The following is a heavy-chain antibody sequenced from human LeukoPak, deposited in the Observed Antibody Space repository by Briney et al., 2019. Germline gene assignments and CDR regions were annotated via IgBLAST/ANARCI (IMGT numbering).Heavy chain of an antibody. D-gene: IGHD6-6*01. Sequence: GESLRLSCAASGFTFSGYALSWVRQAPGKGLEWVSAISGGGASTYYADSVKGRFTISRDNSKDTLYLQMNSLRAEDTAVYFCAKVREYSSSRWYYFDYWGQGTLVTVSS. CDR2: ISGGGAST. V-gene: IGHV3-23*01. J-gene: IGHJ4*02. CDR3: AKVREYSSSRWYYFDY. CDR1: GFTFSGYA.